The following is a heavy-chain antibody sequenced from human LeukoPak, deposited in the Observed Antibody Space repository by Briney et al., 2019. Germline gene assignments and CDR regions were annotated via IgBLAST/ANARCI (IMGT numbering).Heavy chain of an antibody. D-gene: IGHD6-13*01. CDR2: LFGGGSI. Sequence: GGSLRLSCAASGFTVSNNYMTWVRQAPGKGLEWVSVLFGGGSIFYADSVKGRFTISRDNSKNTVYLQMNSLRAEDTAVYYCARELIAAATRGAFDIWGQGTMVTLSS. V-gene: IGHV3-66*01. CDR1: GFTVSNNY. CDR3: ARELIAAATRGAFDI. J-gene: IGHJ3*02.